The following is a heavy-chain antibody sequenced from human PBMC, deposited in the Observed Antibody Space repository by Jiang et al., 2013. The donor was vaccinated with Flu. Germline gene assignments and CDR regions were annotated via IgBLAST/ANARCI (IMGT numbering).Heavy chain of an antibody. V-gene: IGHV4-4*02. D-gene: IGHD3-10*01. CDR2: IYHSGST. J-gene: IGHJ6*02. Sequence: GSGLVKPSGTLSLTCVVSGGSISSSNWWSWVRQPPGKGLEWIGEIYHSGSTNYNPSLKSRVTISVDKSKNQFSLKLSSVTAADTAVYYCAREIGGSGSYYEYYYYGMDVWGQGTTVTVSS. CDR1: GGSISSSNW. CDR3: AREIGGSGSYYEYYYYGMDV.